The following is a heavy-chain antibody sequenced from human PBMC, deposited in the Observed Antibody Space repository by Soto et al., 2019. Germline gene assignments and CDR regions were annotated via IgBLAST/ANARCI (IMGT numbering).Heavy chain of an antibody. D-gene: IGHD5-12*01. CDR2: ISYDGSNK. Sequence: GGSLRLSCAASGFTFSSYGMHWVRQAPGKGLEWVAVISYDGSNKYYADSVKGRFTISRDNSKNTLYLQMNSLRAEDTAVYYCAKGYSRSHVDIVATPPFDYWGQGTLVTVSS. CDR1: GFTFSSYG. J-gene: IGHJ4*02. CDR3: AKGYSRSHVDIVATPPFDY. V-gene: IGHV3-30*18.